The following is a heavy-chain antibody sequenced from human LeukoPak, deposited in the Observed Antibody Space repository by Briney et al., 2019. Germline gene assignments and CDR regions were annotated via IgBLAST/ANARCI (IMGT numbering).Heavy chain of an antibody. V-gene: IGHV3-21*01. CDR3: ARVWDYGDYAFDY. Sequence: GGSLRLSCAASGFTFSSYSMNWVRQAPGKGLEWVSSISSSSSYIYYADSVKGRFTISRDNAKNSLYPQMNSLRAEDTAVYYCARVWDYGDYAFDYWGQGTLVTVSS. J-gene: IGHJ4*02. CDR2: ISSSSSYI. CDR1: GFTFSSYS. D-gene: IGHD4-17*01.